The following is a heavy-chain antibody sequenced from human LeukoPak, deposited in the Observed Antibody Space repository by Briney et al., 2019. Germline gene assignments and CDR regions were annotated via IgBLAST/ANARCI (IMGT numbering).Heavy chain of an antibody. CDR2: SNHRGST. Sequence: PSETLSLTCAVYGGSFSGYYWSWIRQPPGKGLEWNGESNHRGSTTYNPSIKSRVAISVDTSKNQFSLNLTSVTAADTAVYYCARPRLLYGSGPILVWGQGNLVTVSS. D-gene: IGHD3-10*01. CDR3: ARPRLLYGSGPILV. J-gene: IGHJ4*02. CDR1: GGSFSGYY. V-gene: IGHV4-34*01.